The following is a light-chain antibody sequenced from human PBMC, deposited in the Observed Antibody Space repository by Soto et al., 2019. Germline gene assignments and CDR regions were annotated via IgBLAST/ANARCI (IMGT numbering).Light chain of an antibody. J-gene: IGLJ1*01. V-gene: IGLV2-11*01. Sequence: QSALTQPRSVSGSPGQSVTISCTGTSSDVGFYNYVSWYQQHPGKAPKIMIYDVSKRPSGVPDRFSGSKSGNTASLTVSGLQPEDEADYYCSSYAGSNKSVFGTGTKVTVL. CDR2: DVS. CDR1: SSDVGFYNY. CDR3: SSYAGSNKSV.